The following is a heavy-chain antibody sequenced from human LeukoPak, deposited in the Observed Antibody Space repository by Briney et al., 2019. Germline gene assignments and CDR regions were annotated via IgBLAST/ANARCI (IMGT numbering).Heavy chain of an antibody. CDR2: ISYAGSNN. CDR3: AKGHRLVRNGFDP. J-gene: IGHJ5*02. D-gene: IGHD6-19*01. CDR1: GFTFSSYG. V-gene: IGHV3-30*18. Sequence: GGSLRLSCAASGFTFSSYGMHWVRQAPGKGLVWVAVISYAGSNNYYADSVKGRFTISRDNSKNTLYLQMNSLRAEDTAVYYCAKGHRLVRNGFDPWGQGTLVTVSS.